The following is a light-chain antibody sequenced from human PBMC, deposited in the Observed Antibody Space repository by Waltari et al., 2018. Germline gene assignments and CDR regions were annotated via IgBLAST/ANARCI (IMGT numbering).Light chain of an antibody. CDR3: QQYDDYPLT. J-gene: IGKJ4*01. CDR2: GAS. V-gene: IGKV3-15*01. CDR1: QTIRNN. Sequence: EIVMTQSPATLSVSPGERATLSCRASQTIRNNLAWYQQKPGQAPRLLVYGASTRATGIPARFSGSGSGPEFTHTISSLQSEDFAIYYCQQYDDYPLTFGGGTKVDIK.